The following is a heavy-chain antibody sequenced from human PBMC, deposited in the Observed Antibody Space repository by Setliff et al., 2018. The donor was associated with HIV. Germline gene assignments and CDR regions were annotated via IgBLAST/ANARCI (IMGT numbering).Heavy chain of an antibody. CDR3: AREGADSNAFDI. CDR2: IYTSGSI. CDR1: GGSISSGSYY. Sequence: ASETLSLTCTVSGGSISSGSYYWSWIRQPAGKGLEWIGHIYTSGSINYNPSLKSRVTISVDTSKNQFSLKLSSVTAADTAVYYCAREGADSNAFDIWGQGTMVTVSS. V-gene: IGHV4-61*09. J-gene: IGHJ3*02. D-gene: IGHD3-16*01.